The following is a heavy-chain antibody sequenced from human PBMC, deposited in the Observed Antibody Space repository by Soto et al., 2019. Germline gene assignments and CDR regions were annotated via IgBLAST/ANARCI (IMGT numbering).Heavy chain of an antibody. CDR3: ARGRGIAARKFYYYMDV. CDR2: IYSVGST. CDR1: GFTVSSNY. D-gene: IGHD6-6*01. V-gene: IGHV3-66*01. Sequence: GGSLRLSCAASGFTVSSNYMSWVRQAPGKGLEWVSVIYSVGSTYYADSVKGRFTISRDNSKNTLYLQMNSLRAEDTAVYYCARGRGIAARKFYYYMDVWGKGTTVTVSS. J-gene: IGHJ6*03.